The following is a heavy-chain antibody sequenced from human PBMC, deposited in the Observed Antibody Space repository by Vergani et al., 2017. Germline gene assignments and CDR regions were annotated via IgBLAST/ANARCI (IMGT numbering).Heavy chain of an antibody. Sequence: EVELVPSGPEMRKPGESLKISCKGSEYSFGNYWIGSVRQMPGKGLEWMGIIYPADSDTRYSPSFQGQVTSSADKSISTAFLQWDSLKASDTALYYCARHTTYTDSWGQGTLVTVSS. CDR3: ARHTTYTDS. D-gene: IGHD1-1*01. V-gene: IGHV5-51*01. CDR1: EYSFGNYW. J-gene: IGHJ4*02. CDR2: IYPADSDT.